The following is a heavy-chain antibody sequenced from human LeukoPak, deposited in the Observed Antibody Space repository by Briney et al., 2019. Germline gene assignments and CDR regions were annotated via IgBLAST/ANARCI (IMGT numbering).Heavy chain of an antibody. Sequence: PSETLSLTCAVYGGSFSGYYWSWIRQPPGKGLEWIGEINHSGSTNYNPSLKSRVTISVDTSKNQFSLKLSSVTAADTAVYYCARGPTPGIAAAGTPNFDYWGQGTLVTVSS. CDR3: ARGPTPGIAAAGTPNFDY. CDR1: GGSFSGYY. CDR2: INHSGST. J-gene: IGHJ4*02. D-gene: IGHD6-13*01. V-gene: IGHV4-34*01.